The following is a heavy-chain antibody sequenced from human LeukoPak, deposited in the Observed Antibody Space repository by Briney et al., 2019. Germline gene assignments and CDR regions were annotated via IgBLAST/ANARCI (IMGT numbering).Heavy chain of an antibody. V-gene: IGHV1-69*04. Sequence: GASVKVSCKASGGTFSSYAISWVRQAPGQGLEWMGRIIPILGIANYAQKFQGRVTITADKSTSTAYMELSSLRSEDTAVYYCARTREYGSGSYYYDWGQGTLVTVSS. D-gene: IGHD3-10*01. CDR1: GGTFSSYA. CDR2: IIPILGIA. CDR3: ARTREYGSGSYYYD. J-gene: IGHJ4*02.